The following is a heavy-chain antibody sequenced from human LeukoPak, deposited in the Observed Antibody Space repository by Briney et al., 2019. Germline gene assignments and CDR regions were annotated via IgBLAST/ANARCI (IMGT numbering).Heavy chain of an antibody. D-gene: IGHD6-19*01. Sequence: GRSLRLSCAASGFTFSSYGMPWVRQAPGKGLEWVAVIWFDGSNNYYADSVKGRFTISRDNSKNTLYLQMNSLRAEDTAIYYCARASGWYRDYWGQGTLVTVSS. V-gene: IGHV3-33*01. CDR1: GFTFSSYG. J-gene: IGHJ4*02. CDR3: ARASGWYRDY. CDR2: IWFDGSNN.